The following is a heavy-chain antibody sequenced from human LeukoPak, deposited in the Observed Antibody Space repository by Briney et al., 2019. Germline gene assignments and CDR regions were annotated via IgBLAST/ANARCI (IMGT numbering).Heavy chain of an antibody. CDR1: GFTFSSYA. D-gene: IGHD4-11*01. CDR2: VSGSGGST. V-gene: IGHV3-23*01. CDR3: AKGYEYSYFDY. J-gene: IGHJ4*02. Sequence: GVSLRLSCAASGFTFSSYAMSLVRQAPGKAPEWASAVSGSGGSTYYADSVKGRFTISRDNSKNTLYLQMNSLRAEDTAVYYCAKGYEYSYFDYWGQGTLVTVSS.